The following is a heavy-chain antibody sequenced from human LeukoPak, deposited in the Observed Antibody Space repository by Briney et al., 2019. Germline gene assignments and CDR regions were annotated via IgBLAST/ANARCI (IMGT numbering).Heavy chain of an antibody. Sequence: GASVKVSCKASGYTFTSYYMHWVRQAPGQGLEWMGIINPSGGSTSYAQKFQGRVTMTRDTSTSTVYMELSSLRSEDTAVYYCAREPKPNYYDSSGYYLLDYWGQGTLVTVSS. CDR1: GYTFTSYY. J-gene: IGHJ4*02. V-gene: IGHV1-46*01. CDR2: INPSGGST. CDR3: AREPKPNYYDSSGYYLLDY. D-gene: IGHD3-22*01.